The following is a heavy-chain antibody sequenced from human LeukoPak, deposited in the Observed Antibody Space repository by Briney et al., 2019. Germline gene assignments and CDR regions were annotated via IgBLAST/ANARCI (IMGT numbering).Heavy chain of an antibody. CDR2: IYTSGST. V-gene: IGHV4-4*07. D-gene: IGHD4/OR15-4a*01. Sequence: SETLSLTCTVSGGSISSYYWSWIRQPAGKGLEWIGRIYTSGSTNYNPSLKSRVTMSVDTSKNQFSLNLRSVTAADTAMYYCARLHHYGGYKLFDFWGQGTLVTVSS. CDR1: GGSISSYY. J-gene: IGHJ4*02. CDR3: ARLHHYGGYKLFDF.